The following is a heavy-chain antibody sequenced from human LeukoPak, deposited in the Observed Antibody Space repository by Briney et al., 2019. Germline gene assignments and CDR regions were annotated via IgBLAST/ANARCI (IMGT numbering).Heavy chain of an antibody. CDR1: GFTFSSYW. CDR3: ARVGGGYYYDSSGYYSDY. J-gene: IGHJ4*02. Sequence: GSLRLSCAASGFTFSSYWMSWVRQAPGKGLEWVANIKQDGSEKYYVDSVKGRFTISRDNAKNSLYLQMNSLRAEDTAVYYCARVGGGYYYDSSGYYSDYWGQGTLVTVSS. V-gene: IGHV3-7*01. CDR2: IKQDGSEK. D-gene: IGHD3-22*01.